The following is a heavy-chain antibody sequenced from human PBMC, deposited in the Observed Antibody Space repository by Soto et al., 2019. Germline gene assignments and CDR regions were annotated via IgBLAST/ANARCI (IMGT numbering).Heavy chain of an antibody. CDR3: ARDILFDY. Sequence: GASVKVSCKVSGYTLTELSMHWVRQAPGKGLEWKGSFDFEDGETIYAQKFQGRVTITRDTSASTAYMELSSLRSEDTAVYYCARDILFDYWGQGTLVTVSS. D-gene: IGHD2-15*01. J-gene: IGHJ4*02. CDR1: GYTLTELS. V-gene: IGHV1-24*01. CDR2: FDFEDGET.